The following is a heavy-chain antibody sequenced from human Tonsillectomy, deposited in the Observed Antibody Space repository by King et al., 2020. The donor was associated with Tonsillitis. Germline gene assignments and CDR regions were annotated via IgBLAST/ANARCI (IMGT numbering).Heavy chain of an antibody. CDR1: GFTFSGYW. D-gene: IGHD1-14*01. Sequence: VQLVESGGGLVQPGGSLRLSCAASGFTFSGYWMNWVRQAPGKGLEWVANIKYDGSEKYYVDSVKGRFTNSRDIAKNSLWLEMNSLRAEDTADYYCARDDRRYFNYGGQGTLVTVSS. CDR2: IKYDGSEK. CDR3: ARDDRRYFNY. V-gene: IGHV3-7*01. J-gene: IGHJ4*02.